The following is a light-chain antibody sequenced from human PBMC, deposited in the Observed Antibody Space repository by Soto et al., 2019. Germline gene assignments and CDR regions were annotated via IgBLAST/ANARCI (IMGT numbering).Light chain of an antibody. CDR2: GAS. J-gene: IGKJ1*01. CDR1: QTVSGSY. V-gene: IGKV3D-20*02. Sequence: EIVLTQSPATLSLSPGERATLSCRASQTVSGSYLAWYQHKPGQAPRLLIHGASTRATGIPDRFSGSGSGTDFTLTISSLEPEDVAVYYCQQRGNRPPWTFGQGTKVDIK. CDR3: QQRGNRPPWT.